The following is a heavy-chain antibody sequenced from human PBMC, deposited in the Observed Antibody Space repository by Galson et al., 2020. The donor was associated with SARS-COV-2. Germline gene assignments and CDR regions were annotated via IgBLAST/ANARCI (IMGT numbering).Heavy chain of an antibody. CDR1: GGSISSSSSY. CDR3: ARGSAYSSGWFSGGSSAEYFQH. CDR2: LTYSGST. V-gene: IGHV4-39*07. J-gene: IGHJ1*01. D-gene: IGHD6-19*01. Sequence: QTLSPTCTVSGGSISSSSSYWGWIRPPPGKGLEWVGCLTYSGSTYYPPSLKSRVTISVDTSKNPFSLKLSSVTAADAAVSYCARGSAYSSGWFSGGSSAEYFQHWSHGTLVTVSS.